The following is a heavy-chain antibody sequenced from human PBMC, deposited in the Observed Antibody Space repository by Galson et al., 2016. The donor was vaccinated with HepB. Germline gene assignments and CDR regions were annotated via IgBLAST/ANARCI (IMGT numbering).Heavy chain of an antibody. CDR1: GASISDXNW. D-gene: IGHD2-2*01. V-gene: IGHV4-4*02. Sequence: SETLSLTCTVSGASISDXNWXXWVRXXPEXXXEWXXEIYHTGTSNNNPFLSSRFTLSVDKSRNQFSLNVTSVTAADTAVYYCARASVIPGARMIFDPWGQGTLVTVSS. CDR2: IYHTGTS. J-gene: IGHJ5*02. CDR3: ARASVIPGARMIFDP.